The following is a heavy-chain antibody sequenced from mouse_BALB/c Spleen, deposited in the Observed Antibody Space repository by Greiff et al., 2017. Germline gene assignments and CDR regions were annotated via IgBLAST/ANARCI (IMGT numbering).Heavy chain of an antibody. CDR3: ARNRDYYGSSLYAMDY. Sequence: VKLVESGPGLVAPSQSLSITCTVSGFSLSRYSVHWVRQPPGKGLEWLGMIWGGGSTDYNSALKSRLSISKDNSKSQVFLKMNSLQTDDTAMYYCARNRDYYGSSLYAMDYWGQGTSVTVSS. CDR2: IWGGGST. J-gene: IGHJ4*01. V-gene: IGHV2-6-4*01. CDR1: GFSLSRYS. D-gene: IGHD1-1*01.